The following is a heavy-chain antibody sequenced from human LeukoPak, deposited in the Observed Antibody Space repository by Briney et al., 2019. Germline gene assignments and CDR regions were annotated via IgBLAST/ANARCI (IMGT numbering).Heavy chain of an antibody. J-gene: IGHJ6*02. Sequence: ASVKVSCKASGYTFTGYYMHWVRQAPGQGLEWMGRINPNSGGTNYAQKFQGRVTVTRDTSISTAYMELSRLRSDDTAVYYCAREELSPYYYYYGMDVWGQGTMVTVSS. D-gene: IGHD3-16*02. V-gene: IGHV1-2*06. CDR2: INPNSGGT. CDR1: GYTFTGYY. CDR3: AREELSPYYYYYGMDV.